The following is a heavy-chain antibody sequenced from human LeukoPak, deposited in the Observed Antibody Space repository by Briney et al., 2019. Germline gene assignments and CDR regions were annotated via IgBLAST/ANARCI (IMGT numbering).Heavy chain of an antibody. J-gene: IGHJ4*02. D-gene: IGHD2-2*01. V-gene: IGHV3-21*01. CDR3: ARDSYCRGTACYPDY. CDR1: GFTFSSYN. CDR2: ISSRSSYI. Sequence: PGGSLRLSCAASGFTFSSYNINWVRQAPGKGLELVSSISSRSSYIYYADSVKGRFTISRDNAKNSLYLQMDSLRAEDTAVYYCARDSYCRGTACYPDYWGQGTLVTVSS.